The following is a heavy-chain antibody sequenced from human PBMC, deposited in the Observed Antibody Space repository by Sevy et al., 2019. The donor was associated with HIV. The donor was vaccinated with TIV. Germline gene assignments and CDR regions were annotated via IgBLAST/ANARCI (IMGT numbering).Heavy chain of an antibody. Sequence: ETLSLTCTVSGGSITSLNWNWIRQPAGKGLEWIANIYYNGHINYNPSLKSRVTLSLDTSKNQFSLRLSSVTAADTAMYYCAGENAWGRGYSWGQGTLVTVSS. D-gene: IGHD1-26*01. CDR2: IYYNGHI. V-gene: IGHV4-59*08. CDR3: AGENAWGRGYS. CDR1: GGSITSLN. J-gene: IGHJ4*02.